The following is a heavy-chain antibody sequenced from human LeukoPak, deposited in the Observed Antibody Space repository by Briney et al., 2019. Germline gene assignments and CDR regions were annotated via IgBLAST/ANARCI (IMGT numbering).Heavy chain of an antibody. CDR2: ISYDGSNK. J-gene: IGHJ4*02. V-gene: IGHV3-30-3*01. D-gene: IGHD6-19*01. Sequence: GRSLRLSCAASGFTFSSYAMHWVRQAPGKGLEWVAVISYDGSNKYYADSVKGRFTISRDNSKNTLYLQMNSLRAEDTAVYYCARALSSGNPRHPKYYFDYWGQGTLVTVSS. CDR1: GFTFSSYA. CDR3: ARALSSGNPRHPKYYFDY.